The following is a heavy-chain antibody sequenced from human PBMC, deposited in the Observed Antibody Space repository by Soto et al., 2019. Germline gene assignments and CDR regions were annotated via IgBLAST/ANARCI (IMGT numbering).Heavy chain of an antibody. CDR1: GGSFSGYY. Sequence: QVQLQQWGAGLLKPSETLSLTCAVYGGSFSGYYWSWIRQPPGKGLEWIEEINHSGSTNYNPSLNSRVTISVDTSKYQFSLKLSSVNAAVTPVYYCASLRYSAERAVDYWGQGNLVTVSS. CDR3: ASLRYSAERAVDY. D-gene: IGHD1-26*01. CDR2: INHSGST. J-gene: IGHJ4*02. V-gene: IGHV4-34*01.